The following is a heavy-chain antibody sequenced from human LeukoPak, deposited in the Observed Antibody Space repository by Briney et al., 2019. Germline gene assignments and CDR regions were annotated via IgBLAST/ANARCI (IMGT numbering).Heavy chain of an antibody. CDR1: GYTFTSYG. CDR3: ARAGWDCSSTSCYSEGNYYYYYYMDV. V-gene: IGHV1-18*01. D-gene: IGHD2-2*02. J-gene: IGHJ6*03. CDR2: ISAYNGNT. Sequence: ASVKVSCKASGYTFTSYGISWVRQAPGQGPEWMGWISAYNGNTNYAQKLQGRVTMTTDTSTSTAYMELRSLRSDDTAVYYCARAGWDCSSTSCYSEGNYYYYYYMDVWGKGTTVTVSS.